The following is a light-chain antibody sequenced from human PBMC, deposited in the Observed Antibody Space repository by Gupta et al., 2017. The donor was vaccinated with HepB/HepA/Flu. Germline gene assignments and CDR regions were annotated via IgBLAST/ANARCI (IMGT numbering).Light chain of an antibody. CDR3: HSRDSSGNHVV. CDR2: GKN. CDR1: SLRSYY. Sequence: SSELTQDPAVSVALGQTVRITCQGDSLRSYYASWYQQKPGQAPVLVIYGKNNRPSGIPDRFSGSSSGNTASLTITGAQAEDEADYYCHSRDSSGNHVVFGGRTKLTVL. J-gene: IGLJ2*01. V-gene: IGLV3-19*01.